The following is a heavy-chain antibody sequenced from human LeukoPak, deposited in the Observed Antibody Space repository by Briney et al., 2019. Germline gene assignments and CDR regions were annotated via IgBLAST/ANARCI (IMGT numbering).Heavy chain of an antibody. J-gene: IGHJ4*02. Sequence: GGSLRLSCAASGFTFSSYSMNWVRQAPGKGLVWVSRINSDGSSTSYADSVKGRFTISRDNAKNTLYLQMNSLRAEDTAVYYCARVYYDGPLDYWGQGTLVTVSS. CDR1: GFTFSSYS. D-gene: IGHD3-22*01. CDR2: INSDGSST. CDR3: ARVYYDGPLDY. V-gene: IGHV3-74*01.